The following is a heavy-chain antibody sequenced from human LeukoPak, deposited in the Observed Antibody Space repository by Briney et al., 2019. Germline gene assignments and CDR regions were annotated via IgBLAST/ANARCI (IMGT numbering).Heavy chain of an antibody. CDR1: GGFISSYY. D-gene: IGHD2-15*01. CDR3: ARECCLAATPSWFDP. CDR2: ISYSGSA. J-gene: IGHJ5*02. V-gene: IGHV4-59*12. Sequence: SETLSLTCTVSGGFISSYYWSWIRQSPGKGLEWIGYISYSGSARYNPSLKSRVTMSIDTSKNQFSLRLTSVTAADTALYYCARECCLAATPSWFDPWGQGTLVTVSS.